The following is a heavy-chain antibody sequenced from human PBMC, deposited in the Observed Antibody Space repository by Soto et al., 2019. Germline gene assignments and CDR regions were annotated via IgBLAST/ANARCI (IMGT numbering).Heavy chain of an antibody. CDR2: FDPEDGET. Sequence: WASVKVSCKVSGYTLTELSMHWVRQAPGKGLEWMGGFDPEDGETIYAQKFQGRVTMTEDTSTDTAYMELSSLRSEDTAVYYCAPDGSGSSESYYYGMDVWGQGTTVTVSS. J-gene: IGHJ6*02. V-gene: IGHV1-24*01. CDR1: GYTLTELS. CDR3: APDGSGSSESYYYGMDV. D-gene: IGHD2-15*01.